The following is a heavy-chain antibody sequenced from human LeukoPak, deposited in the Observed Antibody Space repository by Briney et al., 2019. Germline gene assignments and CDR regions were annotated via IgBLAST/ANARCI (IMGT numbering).Heavy chain of an antibody. Sequence: ASVKVSCKASGYTFTSYAMHWVRQAPGQRLEWMGWINAGNGNTKYSQKFQGRVTITRDTSASTAYMELSSLRSEDTAVYYCARASGIAAAVAFDYWGQGTLVTVSS. CDR1: GYTFTSYA. CDR2: INAGNGNT. D-gene: IGHD6-13*01. CDR3: ARASGIAAAVAFDY. J-gene: IGHJ4*02. V-gene: IGHV1-3*01.